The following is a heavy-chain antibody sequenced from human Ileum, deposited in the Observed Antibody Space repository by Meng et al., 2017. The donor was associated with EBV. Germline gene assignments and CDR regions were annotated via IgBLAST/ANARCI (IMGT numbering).Heavy chain of an antibody. CDR3: ARDPTGGEDHQRV. J-gene: IGHJ4*02. CDR1: GGSISSSNW. V-gene: IGHV4-4*02. D-gene: IGHD1-14*01. Sequence: QVLLQESGPGLVKPSGTLSLTSAVSGGSISSSNWWSWVRQPPGKGLEWIGKIYHSGITIYNPSLKSRVTMSVDNSKNQFSLKLNSMTAADTAVYYCARDPTGGEDHQRVWGQGTLVTVSS. CDR2: IYHSGIT.